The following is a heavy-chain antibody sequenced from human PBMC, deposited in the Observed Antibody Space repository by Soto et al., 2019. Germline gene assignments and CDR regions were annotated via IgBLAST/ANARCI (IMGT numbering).Heavy chain of an antibody. CDR3: AKDGGGSPRGYFDY. CDR1: GFTFSSYG. D-gene: IGHD3-16*01. V-gene: IGHV3-30*18. J-gene: IGHJ4*02. Sequence: QVQLVESGGGVVQPGRSLRLSCAASGFTFSSYGMHWVRQAPGKGLEWVAVISYDGSNKYYADSVKGRFTISRDNSKNTLYLQMNSLRAEDTAVYYCAKDGGGSPRGYFDYWGQGTLVTVSS. CDR2: ISYDGSNK.